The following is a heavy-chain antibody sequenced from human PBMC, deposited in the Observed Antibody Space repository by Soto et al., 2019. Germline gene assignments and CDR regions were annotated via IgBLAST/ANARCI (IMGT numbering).Heavy chain of an antibody. J-gene: IGHJ6*02. Sequence: GESLKISCKGSGYSFTSYWIGWVRQMPGKGLEWMGIIYPGDSDTRYSPSFQGQVTISADKSISTAYLQWSSLKASDTAMYYCARHCRFWSGYYTGISPYECMDVWGQGTTVTVSS. V-gene: IGHV5-51*01. CDR3: ARHCRFWSGYYTGISPYECMDV. D-gene: IGHD3-3*01. CDR1: GYSFTSYW. CDR2: IYPGDSDT.